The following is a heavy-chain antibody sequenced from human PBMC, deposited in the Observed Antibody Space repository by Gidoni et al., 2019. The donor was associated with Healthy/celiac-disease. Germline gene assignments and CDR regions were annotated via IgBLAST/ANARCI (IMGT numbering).Heavy chain of an antibody. V-gene: IGHV1-18*04. D-gene: IGHD2-2*02. CDR3: AGGKYCSSTSCYIPDY. CDR2: ISAYNGNT. Sequence: QVQLVQSGAEVKKPGASVQVSCKASGYTFHSYGISWVRQAPGQGLEWMGWISAYNGNTNYSQKLQGRVTMTTDTSTSTAYMELRSLRSDDTAVYYCAGGKYCSSTSCYIPDYWGQGTLVTVSS. J-gene: IGHJ4*02. CDR1: GYTFHSYG.